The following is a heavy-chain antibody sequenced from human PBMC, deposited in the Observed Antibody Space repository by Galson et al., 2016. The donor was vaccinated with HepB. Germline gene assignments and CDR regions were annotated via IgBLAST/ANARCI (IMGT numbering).Heavy chain of an antibody. Sequence: SLRLSCAASGFSFSNYALHWVRQAPGKGLEWVAVVSYAGRRKYYAGSVRGRFTISRDNSKNTLYLQMNSLRAEDTAVYYCARSRGSYGSGSYWAVLDYWGQGTLVTVSS. CDR1: GFSFSNYA. D-gene: IGHD3-10*01. V-gene: IGHV3-30*04. CDR3: ARSRGSYGSGSYWAVLDY. CDR2: VSYAGRRK. J-gene: IGHJ4*02.